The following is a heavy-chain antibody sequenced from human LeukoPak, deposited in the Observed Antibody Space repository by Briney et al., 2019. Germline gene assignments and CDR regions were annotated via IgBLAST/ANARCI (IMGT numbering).Heavy chain of an antibody. CDR3: ARDDKGSGYYSD. V-gene: IGHV6-1*01. D-gene: IGHD5-12*01. Sequence: SQTLSLTCAISGDTVSSNSVAWNWIRQSPSRGLEWLGRTYYRSKWYSDYEVSVKSRITINPDTSKNQFSLKLNSVTPEDAAVYYCARDDKGSGYYSDWGQGTLVTASS. CDR1: GDTVSSNSVA. J-gene: IGHJ4*02. CDR2: TYYRSKWYS.